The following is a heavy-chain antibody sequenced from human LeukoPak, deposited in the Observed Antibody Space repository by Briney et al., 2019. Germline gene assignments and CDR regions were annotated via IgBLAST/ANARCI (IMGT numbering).Heavy chain of an antibody. Sequence: GGSLRLSCAASGFTFDDYGMSWVRQAPGKGLEWVSGINWNGGSTGHADSVKGRFTISRGNAKNSLYLQMNSLRAEDTAVYYCAREYYFYHMDGWGEGTTVTVSS. J-gene: IGHJ6*03. V-gene: IGHV3-20*04. CDR1: GFTFDDYG. CDR2: INWNGGST. CDR3: AREYYFYHMDG.